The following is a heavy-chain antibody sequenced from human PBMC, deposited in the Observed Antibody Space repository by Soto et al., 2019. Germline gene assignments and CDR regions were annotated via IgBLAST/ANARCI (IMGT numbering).Heavy chain of an antibody. V-gene: IGHV4-59*08. CDR2: VHHSWGS. J-gene: IGHJ6*02. D-gene: IGHD3-10*01. CDR3: ARQGFGPLHGLVDV. Sequence: QVQLQESGPGLVKPSETLSLSCTVSGGSFTSYYWGWIRQPPGKEMEWIGYVHHSWGSAYNPSLHXXVXXSLDTSKSQFSLKLTSVTATDTALYYCARQGFGPLHGLVDVWGQGTTVIVSS. CDR1: GGSFTSYY.